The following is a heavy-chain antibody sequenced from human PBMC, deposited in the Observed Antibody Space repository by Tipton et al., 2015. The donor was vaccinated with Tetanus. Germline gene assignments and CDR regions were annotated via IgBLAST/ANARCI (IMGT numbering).Heavy chain of an antibody. CDR2: ISAYNGNT. Sequence: VQLVQSGAEVKKPGASVKVSCKASGYTFTSYGISWVRQAPGQGLEWMGWISAYNGNTNYAQKLQGRVTMTTDTSTSTAYMERRSLRSDDTAVYYCARVIGYCSGGSCYGDAFDIWGQGTMVTVSS. J-gene: IGHJ3*02. CDR1: GYTFTSYG. CDR3: ARVIGYCSGGSCYGDAFDI. V-gene: IGHV1-18*04. D-gene: IGHD2-15*01.